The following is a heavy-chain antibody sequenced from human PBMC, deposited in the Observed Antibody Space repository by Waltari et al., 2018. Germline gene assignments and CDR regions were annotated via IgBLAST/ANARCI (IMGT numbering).Heavy chain of an antibody. CDR3: AKRGGYFYHY. Sequence: EVQLLDSGGGLVYPGGSLRLSCVAFGFTFSSYTMAWVRQIPGRGLEWVSAITNDGDITYYADSVEGRFTITRDNSRNTLSLQMNRLRAEDTAVYYCAKRGGYFYHYWGQGTLVTVSS. J-gene: IGHJ4*02. D-gene: IGHD3-22*01. V-gene: IGHV3-23*01. CDR1: GFTFSSYT. CDR2: ITNDGDIT.